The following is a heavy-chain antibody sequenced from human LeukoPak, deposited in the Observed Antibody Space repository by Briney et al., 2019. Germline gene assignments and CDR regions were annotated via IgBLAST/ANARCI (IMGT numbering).Heavy chain of an antibody. CDR3: ARDVSRRGSMGYY. V-gene: IGHV3-48*01. CDR2: ISSSSSTI. CDR1: GFTFSSYS. J-gene: IGHJ4*02. D-gene: IGHD2/OR15-2a*01. Sequence: GGSLRLSCAASGFTFSSYSMNWVRQAPGKGLEWVSYISSSSSTIYYADSVKGRFTISRDNAKNSLYLQMNSQRAEDTAVYYCARDVSRRGSMGYYWGQGTLVTVSS.